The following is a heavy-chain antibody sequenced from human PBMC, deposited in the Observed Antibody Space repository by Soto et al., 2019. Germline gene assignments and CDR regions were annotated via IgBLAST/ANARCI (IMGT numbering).Heavy chain of an antibody. CDR1: GDSVSSNSAA. J-gene: IGHJ6*02. Sequence: SQTLSLTCAISGDSVSSNSAAWNWIRQSPSRGLEWLGRTYYRSKWYNDYAVSVKSRITINPDTSKNQFSLQLNSVTPEDTAVYYCARHPGYSSSWYSPYYYYYGMDVWGQGTTVTVSS. D-gene: IGHD6-13*01. V-gene: IGHV6-1*01. CDR3: ARHPGYSSSWYSPYYYYYGMDV. CDR2: TYYRSKWYN.